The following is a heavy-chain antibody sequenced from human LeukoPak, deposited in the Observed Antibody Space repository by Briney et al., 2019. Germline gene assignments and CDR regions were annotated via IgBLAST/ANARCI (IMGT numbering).Heavy chain of an antibody. CDR3: ARERFATTGTGWFDP. J-gene: IGHJ5*02. CDR1: GFTFSSYA. D-gene: IGHD1-1*01. V-gene: IGHV3-30*04. Sequence: PGRSLRLSCAAFGFTFSSYAFHWVRQAPGKGLEWVSVISDDGSNKYYADSVKGRFTISRDNSKNTLYVKMSSLRAEDTAVYYCARERFATTGTGWFDPWGQGTLVTVSS. CDR2: ISDDGSNK.